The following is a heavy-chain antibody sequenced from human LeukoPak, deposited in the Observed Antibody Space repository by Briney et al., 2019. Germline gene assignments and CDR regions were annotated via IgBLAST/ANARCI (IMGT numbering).Heavy chain of an antibody. CDR2: ISGSESST. Sequence: GGSLRLSCAASGFTFSSYAMSWVRQAPGKGLEWVSAISGSESSTYYADSVRGRFTISRDNSKNTLYLQMNSLRSEDAAVYYCAKVPTSFYTASWGFDNWGQGTLVTVSS. CDR3: AKVPTSFYTASWGFDN. J-gene: IGHJ4*02. CDR1: GFTFSSYA. D-gene: IGHD5-18*01. V-gene: IGHV3-23*01.